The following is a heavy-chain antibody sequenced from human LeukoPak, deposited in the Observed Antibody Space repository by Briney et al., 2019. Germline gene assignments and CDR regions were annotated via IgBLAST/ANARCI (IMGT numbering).Heavy chain of an antibody. CDR3: ARDRSSLGNYNWFDP. J-gene: IGHJ5*02. Sequence: SVNVSCKASGYTFTSYGISWVRQAPGQGLEWMGGIIPIFGTANYAQKFQGRVTITADESTSTAYMELSSLRSEDTAVYYCARDRSSLGNYNWFDPWGQGTLVTVSS. CDR1: GYTFTSYG. D-gene: IGHD7-27*01. V-gene: IGHV1-69*13. CDR2: IIPIFGTA.